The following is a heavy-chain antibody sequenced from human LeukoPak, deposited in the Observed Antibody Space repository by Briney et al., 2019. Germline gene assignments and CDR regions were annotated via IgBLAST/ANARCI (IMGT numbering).Heavy chain of an antibody. D-gene: IGHD1-26*01. J-gene: IGHJ4*02. CDR2: IYYSGSN. Sequence: SATLSLTCTVSGGSISSYYWSWIRQPPGKGLEWIGYIYYSGSNNYNPSLKSRVTISVDTSKNQFSLKLSSVTAAHTAVYYCARGGGFGSPPGFWGQGALVTVSS. CDR3: ARGGGFGSPPGF. CDR1: GGSISSYY. V-gene: IGHV4-59*01.